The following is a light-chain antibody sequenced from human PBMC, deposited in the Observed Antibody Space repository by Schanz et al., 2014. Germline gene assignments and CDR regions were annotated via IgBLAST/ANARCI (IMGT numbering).Light chain of an antibody. Sequence: EIVLTQSPGTLSLSPGERATLSCRASQSVRSSYLAWYQQKPGQAPRLLIYGASSRATGIPDRFSGSGSGTDFTLTISRLETEDFVLYYCQQYGGSTPTFGQGTKVEIK. CDR2: GAS. CDR1: QSVRSSY. CDR3: QQYGGSTPT. J-gene: IGKJ1*01. V-gene: IGKV3-20*01.